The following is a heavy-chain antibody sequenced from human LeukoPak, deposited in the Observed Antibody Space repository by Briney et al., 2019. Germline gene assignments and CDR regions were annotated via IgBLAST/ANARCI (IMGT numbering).Heavy chain of an antibody. CDR2: LSSSGTST. D-gene: IGHD3-3*01. V-gene: IGHV3-23*01. CDR1: GFTFNSYT. Sequence: GGSLRLSCAASGFTFNSYTMNWVRQAPGKGPEWVSALSSSGTSTYYTHAVKGRFTISRDNSKNTLYLQMNTLRAEDTAAYYCAKEGPTRVAGAFDYWGQGTLVTVSS. J-gene: IGHJ4*02. CDR3: AKEGPTRVAGAFDY.